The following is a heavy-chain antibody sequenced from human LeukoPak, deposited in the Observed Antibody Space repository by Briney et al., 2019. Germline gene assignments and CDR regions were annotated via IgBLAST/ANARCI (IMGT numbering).Heavy chain of an antibody. CDR3: TREGYDYVWGNYRYPHMDV. D-gene: IGHD3-16*02. CDR1: GGSTRSYY. CDR2: IYTSGST. V-gene: IGHV4-4*07. Sequence: PSETLSLTCNVSGGSTRSYYWSWIRQSAGKGLEWIGRIYTSGSTNYNPSLKSRVTMSVDTSKTQFSLKLRSVTAADTAVYYCTREGYDYVWGNYRYPHMDVWGKGTMVTISS. J-gene: IGHJ6*03.